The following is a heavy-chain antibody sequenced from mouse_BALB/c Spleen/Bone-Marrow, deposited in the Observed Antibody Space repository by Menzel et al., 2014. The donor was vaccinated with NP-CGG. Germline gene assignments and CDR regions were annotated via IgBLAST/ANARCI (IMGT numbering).Heavy chain of an antibody. Sequence: QAQLKESGPGLVQPSQSLSITCTVSGFSLTSYGVHWVRQSPGKGLEWLGVIWSGGSTDYNAAFISRLSISKDNSKSQVFFEMNSLQADDSAIYYCARNRRYDVFDYWGQGTTLTVSS. V-gene: IGHV2-4-1*01. CDR1: GFSLTSYG. J-gene: IGHJ2*01. D-gene: IGHD2-14*01. CDR2: IWSGGST. CDR3: ARNRRYDVFDY.